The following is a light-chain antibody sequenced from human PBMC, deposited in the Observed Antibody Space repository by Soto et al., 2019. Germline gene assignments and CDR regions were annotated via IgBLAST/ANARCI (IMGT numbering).Light chain of an antibody. CDR1: SSDVGGYNY. J-gene: IGLJ1*01. CDR2: EVS. V-gene: IGLV2-14*01. CDR3: SSYTTTNTYV. Sequence: QSALTQPASVSGSPGQSITISCTGTSSDVGGYNYVSWYQHHPGKAPKLMIYEVSNRPSGVSNRFSGSKSGNTASLTISGLQAEEEADYYCSSYTTTNTYVFGTGTKVTVL.